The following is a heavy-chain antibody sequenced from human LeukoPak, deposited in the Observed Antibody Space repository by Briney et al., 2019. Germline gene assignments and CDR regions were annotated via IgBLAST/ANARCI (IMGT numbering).Heavy chain of an antibody. V-gene: IGHV3-30-3*01. D-gene: IGHD6-19*01. CDR2: ISYDGSNK. CDR1: GFTFSSYA. Sequence: GRSLRLSCAASGFTFSSYAMHWVRQAPGKGLEWVAVISYDGSNKYYADSVKGRFTISRDNSKNTLYLQMNSLRAEDTAVYYCATPKRHSSGWIEAFDYWGQGTLGTVSS. CDR3: ATPKRHSSGWIEAFDY. J-gene: IGHJ4*02.